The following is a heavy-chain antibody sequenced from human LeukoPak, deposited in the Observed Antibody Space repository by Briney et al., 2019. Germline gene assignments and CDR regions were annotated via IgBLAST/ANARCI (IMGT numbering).Heavy chain of an antibody. CDR1: GGTFSSYT. Sequence: SVKVSCKASGGTFSSYTISWVRQAPGQGLEWMGGIIPIFGTANYAQKFQGRVTITADESTSTAYMELSSLRSEDTAVYYCARARKWELLGGYFDYWGQGTLVTVSS. D-gene: IGHD1-26*01. V-gene: IGHV1-69*13. CDR2: IIPIFGTA. J-gene: IGHJ4*02. CDR3: ARARKWELLGGYFDY.